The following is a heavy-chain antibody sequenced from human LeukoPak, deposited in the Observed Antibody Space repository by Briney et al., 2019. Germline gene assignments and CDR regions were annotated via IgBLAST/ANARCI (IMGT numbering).Heavy chain of an antibody. D-gene: IGHD6-19*01. Sequence: GGSLRLSCAASGFTFSSYAMHWVRRAPGKGLEYVSGISSHGGSTYYANSVKGRFTISKDNSKNMLYVQMGSLRAEDMAVYYCARHVQWLVAHYYYYYMDVWGKGTTVTISS. CDR2: ISSHGGST. CDR1: GFTFSSYA. CDR3: ARHVQWLVAHYYYYYMDV. V-gene: IGHV3-64*01. J-gene: IGHJ6*03.